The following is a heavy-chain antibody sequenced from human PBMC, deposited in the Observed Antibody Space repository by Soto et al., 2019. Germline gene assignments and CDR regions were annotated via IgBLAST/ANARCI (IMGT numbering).Heavy chain of an antibody. Sequence: AVKVSCKASGFTFTSSAVQWVRQARGQRLEWIGWIVVGSGNTNYAQKFQERVTITRDMSTSTAYMELSSLRSEDTAVYYCAAGPYLKYSGNDEYWFDPWGQGTLVTVSS. CDR3: AAGPYLKYSGNDEYWFDP. CDR2: IVVGSGNT. V-gene: IGHV1-58*01. CDR1: GFTFTSSA. D-gene: IGHD1-26*01. J-gene: IGHJ5*02.